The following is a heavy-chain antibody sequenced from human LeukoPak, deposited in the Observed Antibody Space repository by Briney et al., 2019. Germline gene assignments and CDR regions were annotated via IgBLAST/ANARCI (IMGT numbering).Heavy chain of an antibody. V-gene: IGHV3-21*01. CDR2: ISSSSSYI. CDR1: GFTFSSYA. D-gene: IGHD6-19*01. Sequence: GGYLRLSCAASGFTFSSYAMSWVRQAPGKGLEWVSSISSSSSYIYYADSVKGRFTISRDNAKNSLYLQMNSLRAEDTAVYYCARTRTGSGWEALNYWGQGTLVTVSS. J-gene: IGHJ4*02. CDR3: ARTRTGSGWEALNY.